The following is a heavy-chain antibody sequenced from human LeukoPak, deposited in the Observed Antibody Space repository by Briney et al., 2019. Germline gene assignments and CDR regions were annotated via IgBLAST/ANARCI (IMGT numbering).Heavy chain of an antibody. CDR2: IIPIFGST. J-gene: IGHJ6*03. CDR3: ARVGRSRGSLPNSYYYMDV. V-gene: IGHV1-69*05. CDR1: GDIFNSYS. Sequence: GASVKVSCNASGDIFNSYSVSWVQQAPGQGLEWMGGIIPIFGSTNYAQKFQGRVTITTDQSTRTAYMELNSLSSDDTAVYYCARVGRSRGSLPNSYYYMDVWGKGTTVTVSS. D-gene: IGHD1-26*01.